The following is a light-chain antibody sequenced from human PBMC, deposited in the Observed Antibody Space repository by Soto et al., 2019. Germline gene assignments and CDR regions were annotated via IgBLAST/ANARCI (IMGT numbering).Light chain of an antibody. J-gene: IGLJ1*01. CDR2: RNN. Sequence: QSVLTQPPSASGTPGQRVTISCSGSSSNLGSNYVYWYQQLPGTAPKLLIYRNNQRPSGVPDRFSGSKSGTSASLAISGLRSEDEADYYCAAWDDSLSGPDVFGTGTKVTVL. V-gene: IGLV1-47*01. CDR3: AAWDDSLSGPDV. CDR1: SSNLGSNY.